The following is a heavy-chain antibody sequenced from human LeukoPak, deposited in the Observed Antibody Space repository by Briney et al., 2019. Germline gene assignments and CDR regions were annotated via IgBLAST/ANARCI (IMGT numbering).Heavy chain of an antibody. Sequence: ASVKVSCKASGYTFTRYAMHWVRQAPGQRLEWMGWINAGNGNTKYSQEFQGRVTITRDTSASTAYMELSSLRSEDMAVYYCARAHFWSGYSYYFDYWGQGTLVTVSS. CDR2: INAGNGNT. CDR1: GYTFTRYA. D-gene: IGHD3-3*02. CDR3: ARAHFWSGYSYYFDY. V-gene: IGHV1-3*03. J-gene: IGHJ4*02.